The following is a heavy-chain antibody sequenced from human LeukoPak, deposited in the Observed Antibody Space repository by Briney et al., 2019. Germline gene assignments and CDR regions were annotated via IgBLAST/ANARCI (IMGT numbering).Heavy chain of an antibody. CDR1: GYTFTSYY. V-gene: IGHV1-46*01. D-gene: IGHD1-14*01. CDR3: ARQYRPRHTGNPFDY. CDR2: INPSGGST. Sequence: ASVKVSCKASGYTFTSYYMHWVRQAPGQGLEWMGIINPSGGSTSYAQKFQGRVTMTRDTSTSTVYMELSSLRSKDTAVYYCARQYRPRHTGNPFDYWGQGTLVTVSS. J-gene: IGHJ4*02.